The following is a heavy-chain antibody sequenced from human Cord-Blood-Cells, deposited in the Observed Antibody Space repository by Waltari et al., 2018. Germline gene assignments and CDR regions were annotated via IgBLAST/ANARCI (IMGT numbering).Heavy chain of an antibody. J-gene: IGHJ3*02. V-gene: IGHV5-51*01. Sequence: EVQSVPSGAEVNKPGESLKISCTVSGYSFISYWFGWVRQIPGKGREWMGIIYPGDSDTRYSPSFQGQVTISADKSISTAYLQWSSLKASDTAMYYCARFTGRDKAFDIWGQGTMVTVSS. CDR2: IYPGDSDT. CDR3: ARFTGRDKAFDI. CDR1: GYSFISYW. D-gene: IGHD3-10*01.